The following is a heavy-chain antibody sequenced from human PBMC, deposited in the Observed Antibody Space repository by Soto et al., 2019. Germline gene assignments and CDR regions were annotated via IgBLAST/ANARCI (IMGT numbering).Heavy chain of an antibody. J-gene: IGHJ6*02. D-gene: IGHD2-2*01. CDR2: ISYDGSNK. Sequence: QVQLVESGGGVVQPGRSLRLSCAASGFTFSSYGMHWVRQAPGKGLEWVAVISYDGSNKYYADSVKGRFTISRDNSKNTLYLQMNSLRAEDTAVYYCATDLYREEGAYYYYFDMDVWGQGTTVTVSS. CDR3: ATDLYREEGAYYYYFDMDV. CDR1: GFTFSSYG. V-gene: IGHV3-30*03.